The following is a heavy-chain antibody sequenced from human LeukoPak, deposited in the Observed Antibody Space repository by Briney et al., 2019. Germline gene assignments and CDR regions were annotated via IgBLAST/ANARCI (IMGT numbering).Heavy chain of an antibody. J-gene: IGHJ5*02. CDR2: IYYSGST. V-gene: IGHV4-59*08. Sequence: PSETLSLTCTVSGGSISSYYWSWIRQPPGKGLEWIGYIYYSGSTNYNPSLKSRVTISVDTSKNQFSLKLSSVTAADTAVYYCASVPHYDSSGYYPWGQGTLVTVSS. CDR3: ASVPHYDSSGYYP. D-gene: IGHD3-22*01. CDR1: GGSISSYY.